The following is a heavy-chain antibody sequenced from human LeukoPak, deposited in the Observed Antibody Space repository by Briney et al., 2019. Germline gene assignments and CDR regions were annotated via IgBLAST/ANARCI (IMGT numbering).Heavy chain of an antibody. CDR3: ARSPQEIFDF. CDR1: GFSFSTYG. J-gene: IGHJ4*02. CDR2: LSGNGRTK. V-gene: IGHV3-23*01. Sequence: PGGSLRLSCAASGFSFSTYGMSWVRQAPGKGLEWVSSLSGNGRTKYYADSVKGRFTISRDNSRNTLYLQMNSLRAEDTAVYYCARSPQEIFDFWGQGTLVTVSS.